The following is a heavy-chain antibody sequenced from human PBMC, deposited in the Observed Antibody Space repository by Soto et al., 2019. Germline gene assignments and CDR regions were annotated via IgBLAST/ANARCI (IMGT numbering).Heavy chain of an antibody. D-gene: IGHD4-17*01. J-gene: IGHJ6*03. CDR2: IYYSGST. CDR1: GGSISSYY. CDR3: ARETYYGDLYYYYYMDV. V-gene: IGHV4-59*01. Sequence: SETLSLTCTVSGGSISSYYWSWIRQPPGKGLEWIGYIYYSGSTNYNPSLKSRVTISVDTSKNQFSLKLSSVTAADTAVYYCARETYYGDLYYYYYMDVWGKGTTVTVSS.